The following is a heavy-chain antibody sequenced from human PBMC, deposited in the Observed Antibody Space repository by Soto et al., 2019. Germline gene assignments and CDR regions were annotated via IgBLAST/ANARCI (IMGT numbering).Heavy chain of an antibody. D-gene: IGHD3-10*01. Sequence: EVRLVESGGGLVQPVGSLRLSCAASGFIVSSNYMTWVRQAPGKGLEWVSLLYSGGATHYAASVKGRFTISSHSSQNTLFLQMNSLRTEDTATYYCLRGRYGSQIHWGQGTKVTVSS. CDR1: GFIVSSNY. J-gene: IGHJ4*02. V-gene: IGHV3-53*04. CDR2: LYSGGAT. CDR3: LRGRYGSQIH.